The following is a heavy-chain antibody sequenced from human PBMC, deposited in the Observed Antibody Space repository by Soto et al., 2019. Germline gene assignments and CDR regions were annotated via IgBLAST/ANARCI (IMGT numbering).Heavy chain of an antibody. CDR2: INAGNGNT. J-gene: IGHJ4*02. Sequence: QVQLVQSGAEEKKPGASVKVSCKASGYTFTSYAMHWVRQAPGQRLEWMGWINAGNGNTEYSQKFEGRVTIRRETSASTADMELSSLRSEDTAVYYCAGESYGGEFDYWGQGTLVTVSS. V-gene: IGHV1-3*05. CDR3: AGESYGGEFDY. CDR1: GYTFTSYA. D-gene: IGHD4-17*01.